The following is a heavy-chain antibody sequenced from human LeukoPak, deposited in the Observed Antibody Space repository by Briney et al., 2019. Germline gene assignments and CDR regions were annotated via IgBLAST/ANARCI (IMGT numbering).Heavy chain of an antibody. CDR2: IYYSGST. CDR1: GGSISSGGYY. D-gene: IGHD6-6*01. V-gene: IGHV4-31*03. J-gene: IGHJ4*02. CDR3: ASGYSSSADFDY. Sequence: SETLSLTCTVSGGSISSGGYYWSWIRQHPGKGLEWIGYIYYSGSTYYNPSLKSRVTISVDTSKNQFSLKLSSVTAADTAVYYCASGYSSSADFDYWGQRTLVTVSS.